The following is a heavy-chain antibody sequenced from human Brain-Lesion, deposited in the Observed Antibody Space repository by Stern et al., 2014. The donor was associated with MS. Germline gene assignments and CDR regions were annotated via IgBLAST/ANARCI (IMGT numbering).Heavy chain of an antibody. CDR1: GFTFSNYW. D-gene: IGHD3-10*01. CDR2: VNNDGRRT. V-gene: IGHV3-74*02. J-gene: IGHJ5*01. CDR3: ARGERWFDS. Sequence: VQLVQSGGGLVQPGGSLRLSCAASGFTFSNYWMHWVRQAPRKGLVWVSRVNNDGRRTSYADSVKGRFTMSRDNAKNTLYLQMNSLRVEDTAIYYCARGERWFDSWGQGTLVTVSS.